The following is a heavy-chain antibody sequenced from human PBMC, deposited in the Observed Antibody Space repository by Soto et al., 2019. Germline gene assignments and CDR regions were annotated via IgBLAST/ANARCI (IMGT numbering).Heavy chain of an antibody. V-gene: IGHV3-30-3*01. D-gene: IGHD6-6*01. CDR1: GFTFSSYS. J-gene: IGHJ4*02. CDR3: ARVYSSLDYGIDY. CDR2: ISYDGSHK. Sequence: GGSLKLSCAASGFTFSSYSMHWVRQAPGKGLEWVAVISYDGSHKYYGDSVKGRFTISRDNSKNTLFLQMNSLRPEDTAVYYCARVYSSLDYGIDYWGQGTLVTVSS.